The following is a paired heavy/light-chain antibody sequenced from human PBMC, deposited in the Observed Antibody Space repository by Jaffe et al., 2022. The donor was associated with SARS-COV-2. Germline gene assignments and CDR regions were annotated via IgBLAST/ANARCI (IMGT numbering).Heavy chain of an antibody. CDR1: GFTFSSYA. V-gene: IGHV3-30-3*01. Sequence: QVQLVESGGGVVQPGRSLRLSCAASGFTFSSYAMHWVRQAPGKGLEWVAVISYDGSNKYYADSVKGRFTISRDNSKNTLYLQMNSLRAEDTAVYYCARDEGWLQHYYYGMDVWGQGTTVTVSS. D-gene: IGHD5-12*01. CDR3: ARDEGWLQHYYYGMDV. CDR2: ISYDGSNK. J-gene: IGHJ6*02.
Light chain of an antibody. CDR2: EVS. J-gene: IGLJ2*01. CDR1: SSDVGGYNY. CDR3: SSYTSSSIVV. V-gene: IGLV2-14*01. Sequence: QSALTQPASVSGSPGQSITISCTGTSSDVGGYNYVSWYQQHPGKAPKLMIYEVSNRPSGVPDRFSGSKSGNTASLTISGLQAEDEADYYCSSYTSSSIVVFGGGTKLTVL.